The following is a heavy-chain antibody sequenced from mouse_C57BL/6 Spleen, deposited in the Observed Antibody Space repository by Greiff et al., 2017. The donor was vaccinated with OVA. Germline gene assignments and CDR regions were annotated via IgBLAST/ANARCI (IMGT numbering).Heavy chain of an antibody. CDR1: GYTFTGYW. D-gene: IGHD2-3*01. CDR2: ILPGSGST. CDR3: ARPHSFYDGYPYYAMDY. J-gene: IGHJ4*01. V-gene: IGHV1-9*01. Sequence: QVQLQQSGAELMKPGASVKLSCKATGYTFTGYWIEWVKQRPGHGLEWIGEILPGSGSTNYNEKFKGKATFTADTSSNTAYMQLSSLTTEDSAIYYCARPHSFYDGYPYYAMDYWGQGTSVTVSS.